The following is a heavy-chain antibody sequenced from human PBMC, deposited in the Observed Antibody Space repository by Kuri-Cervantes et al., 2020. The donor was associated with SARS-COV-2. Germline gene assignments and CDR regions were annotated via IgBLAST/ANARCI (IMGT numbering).Heavy chain of an antibody. V-gene: IGHV3-30-3*01. Sequence: GESLKISCAASGFTFSSYAMHWVRQAPGKGLEWVAVISYDGSNKYYADSVKGRFTISRDNSKNTLYLQMDSLRAEDTAVYYCARDASMGGFAPWGQGTLVTVSS. CDR1: GFTFSSYA. CDR3: ARDASMGGFAP. CDR2: ISYDGSNK. J-gene: IGHJ5*02. D-gene: IGHD5-12*01.